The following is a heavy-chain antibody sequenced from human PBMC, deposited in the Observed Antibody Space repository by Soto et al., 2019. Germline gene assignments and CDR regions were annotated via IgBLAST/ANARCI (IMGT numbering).Heavy chain of an antibody. CDR1: GGSISSGDYY. Sequence: SETLSLTCTVSGGSISSGDYYWSWIRQPPGKGLEWIGYIYYSGSTYYNPSLKSRVTISVDTSKNQFSLKLSPVTAADTAVYYCARGMAAAGYFDYWGQGTLVTVSS. D-gene: IGHD6-13*01. CDR2: IYYSGST. V-gene: IGHV4-30-4*01. CDR3: ARGMAAAGYFDY. J-gene: IGHJ4*02.